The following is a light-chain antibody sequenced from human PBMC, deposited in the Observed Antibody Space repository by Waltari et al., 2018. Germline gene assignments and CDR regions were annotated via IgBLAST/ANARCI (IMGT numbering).Light chain of an antibody. CDR1: QSLVYTDGISY. CDR2: KVS. Sequence: DVGLTQSPLSLPVTLGQPASISCRSSQSLVYTDGISYLNWFHQRPGQAPRRLIYKVSNRDSGVPDRCSGSGSGTDFTLMISSVEADDVGVYFCMQATHWPVTFGQGTRLE. J-gene: IGKJ5*01. CDR3: MQATHWPVT. V-gene: IGKV2-30*01.